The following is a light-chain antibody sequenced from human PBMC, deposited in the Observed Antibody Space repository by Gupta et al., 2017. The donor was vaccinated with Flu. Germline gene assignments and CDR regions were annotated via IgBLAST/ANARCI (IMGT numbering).Light chain of an antibody. CDR1: QSIGSS. V-gene: IGKV1-5*03. J-gene: IGKJ2*01. Sequence: DIQMTQSPSTLSASVGDRVTITCRASQSIGSSLAWYQQKPGKAPKLLIYKAFVLETSVPSRFSGSGFGTEXTLTITXRQVDDFAPYYCQQYESYSPYTFGXGTRLEIK. CDR3: QQYESYSPYT. CDR2: KAF.